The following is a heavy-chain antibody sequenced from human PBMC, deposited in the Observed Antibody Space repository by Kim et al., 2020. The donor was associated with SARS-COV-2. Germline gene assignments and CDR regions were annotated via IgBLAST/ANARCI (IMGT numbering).Heavy chain of an antibody. CDR1: GFTFSSYG. J-gene: IGHJ6*02. CDR2: ISYVGSNK. CDR3: ARSRSCSRYYYGMDV. V-gene: IGHV3-30*03. D-gene: IGHD3-10*02. Sequence: GGSLRLSCAASGFTFSSYGMHWVRQAPGKLPEWVAVISYVGSNKYYADSVKGRFTISRDNFKNTLYLQMISLRAVDTAVYYCARSRSCSRYYYGMDVWG.